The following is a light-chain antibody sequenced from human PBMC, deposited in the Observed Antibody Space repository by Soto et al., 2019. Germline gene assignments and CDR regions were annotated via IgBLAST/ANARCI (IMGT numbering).Light chain of an antibody. J-gene: IGKJ1*01. CDR3: QQYDDWHET. CDR2: DAS. Sequence: EKVMTQSPATLSVSPGERATLSCRASQSVSSNLAWYQQKPGQAPRLLIYDASTRATGIPARFSGSGSGTDFTLTISSLQSEDLAVYYCQQYDDWHETFGQGTKVEIK. CDR1: QSVSSN. V-gene: IGKV3-15*01.